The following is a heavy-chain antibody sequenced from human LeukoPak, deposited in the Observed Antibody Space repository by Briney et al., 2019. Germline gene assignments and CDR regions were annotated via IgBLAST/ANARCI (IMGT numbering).Heavy chain of an antibody. J-gene: IGHJ6*02. CDR3: ENLLMNFDV. CDR2: FEPGNVGV. D-gene: IGHD3-3*01. V-gene: IGHV1-24*01. Sequence: ASVRVSCKVSGYTLTELSLHWVRQAPGKGLEWMGGFEPGNVGVVYAPKFQGRLTMTEDTSTDTVYMELSRLRSEDSAMYYYENLLMNFDVWGQGTRVTVSS. CDR1: GYTLTELS.